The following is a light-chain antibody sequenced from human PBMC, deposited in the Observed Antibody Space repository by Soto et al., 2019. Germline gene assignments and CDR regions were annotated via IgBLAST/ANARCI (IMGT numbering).Light chain of an antibody. CDR3: QQYGSSLGT. J-gene: IGKJ1*01. CDR1: QSVSSSY. CDR2: GAS. V-gene: IGKV3-20*01. Sequence: EIVLTQSPGTLSLSPGERATLSCRASQSVSSSYLAWYQQKPGQAPRLLIYGASSRSTGIPDRFSGTGSGTDFTLTSSRLEAEDFAVYYWQQYGSSLGTFGQGTKVEIK.